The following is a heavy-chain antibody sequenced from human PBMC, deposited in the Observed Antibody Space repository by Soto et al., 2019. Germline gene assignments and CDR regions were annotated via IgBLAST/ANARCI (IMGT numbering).Heavy chain of an antibody. J-gene: IGHJ6*02. D-gene: IGHD3-22*01. CDR2: IIPIFGTA. CDR1: GGTFSSYA. CDR3: ARSDSSGYYYYYYYGMDV. V-gene: IGHV1-69*05. Sequence: GASVKVSCKASGGTFSSYAISWVRQAPGQGLEWMGGIIPIFGTANYAQKFQGRVTMTTDESTSTAYMELRSLRSDDTAVYYCARSDSSGYYYYYYYGMDVWGQGTTVTVSS.